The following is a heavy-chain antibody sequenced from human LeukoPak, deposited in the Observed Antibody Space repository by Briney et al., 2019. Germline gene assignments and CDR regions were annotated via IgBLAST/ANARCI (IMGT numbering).Heavy chain of an antibody. V-gene: IGHV3-30*02. CDR1: GFTFSDYY. CDR2: IRYDGSNK. Sequence: PGGSLRLSCAASGFTFSDYYMSWIRQAPGKGLEWVAFIRYDGSNKYYADSVKGRFTISRDNSKNTLYLQMNSLRAEDTAVYYCAKDTSSNYDFWSGYSTRWWYFDYWGQGTLVTVSS. J-gene: IGHJ4*02. D-gene: IGHD3-3*01. CDR3: AKDTSSNYDFWSGYSTRWWYFDY.